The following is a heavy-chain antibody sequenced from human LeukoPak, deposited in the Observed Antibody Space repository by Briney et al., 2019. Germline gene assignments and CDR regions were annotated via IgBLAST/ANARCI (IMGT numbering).Heavy chain of an antibody. CDR1: GGSISSHY. J-gene: IGHJ4*02. D-gene: IGHD3-22*01. CDR3: ATSYYYDSSGYYPFDY. CDR2: IYYSGST. V-gene: IGHV4-59*11. Sequence: SETLSLTCTVSGGSISSHYWSWIRQPPGKGLEWIGYIYYSGSTNYNPSLKSRVTISVDTSKNQFSLKLSSVTAADTAVYYCATSYYYDSSGYYPFDYWGQGTLVTVSS.